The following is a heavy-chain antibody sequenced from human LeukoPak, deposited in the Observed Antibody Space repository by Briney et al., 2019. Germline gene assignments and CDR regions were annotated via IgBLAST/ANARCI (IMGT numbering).Heavy chain of an antibody. CDR1: GFTFRNYD. J-gene: IGHJ4*02. D-gene: IGHD2/OR15-2a*01. V-gene: IGHV3-23*01. CDR2: VTDSGTNT. Sequence: GGSLRLSCAASGFTFRNYDMSWVRQAPGKALECISYVTDSGTNTDYADSVKGRFTISRDNSKNTLYLQMNSPTAEDTAVYYCAKDDIIKNWWGQGTLVTVSS. CDR3: AKDDIIKNW.